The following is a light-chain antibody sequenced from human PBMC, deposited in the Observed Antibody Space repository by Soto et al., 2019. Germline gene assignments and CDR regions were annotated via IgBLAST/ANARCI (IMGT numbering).Light chain of an antibody. CDR1: QSVSSY. V-gene: IGKV3-11*01. CDR2: DAS. CDR3: QQRSNWLLT. Sequence: ETVLTQSPATLSLSPGERVTLSCRASQSVSSYLAWYQQKPGEAPRLLIYDASNRATGIPARISGSGSGTDFTLTISSLEPEDFAVYYCQQRSNWLLTFGGGTKVDIK. J-gene: IGKJ4*01.